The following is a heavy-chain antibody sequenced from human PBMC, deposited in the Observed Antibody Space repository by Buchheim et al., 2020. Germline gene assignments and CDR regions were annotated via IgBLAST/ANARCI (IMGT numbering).Heavy chain of an antibody. CDR3: ARRSSYGRDRHYYMDV. CDR2: INHSGST. Sequence: QVQLQQWGAGLLKPSETLSLTCAVYGGSFSGYYWSWIRQPPGKGLEWIGEINHSGSTNYNPSLKSRVTISVDTSQNQFSLKLSSVTAADTAVYYCARRSSYGRDRHYYMDVWGKGTT. D-gene: IGHD5-18*01. V-gene: IGHV4-34*01. CDR1: GGSFSGYY. J-gene: IGHJ6*03.